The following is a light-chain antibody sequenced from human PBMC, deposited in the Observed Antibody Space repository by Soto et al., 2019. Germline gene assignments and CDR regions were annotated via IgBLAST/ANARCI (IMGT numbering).Light chain of an antibody. V-gene: IGKV1-5*01. CDR3: HQYNSYSNT. CDR2: DAS. J-gene: IGKJ2*01. CDR1: QSISSW. Sequence: DIQMTQSPSTLSASVGDRVTITCRASQSISSWLAWYQQKPGKAPKLLIYDASSLESGVPSRFSGSGSGTEFTLAISSLQPDDFAIYYCHQYNSYSNTFGHGTKLEIK.